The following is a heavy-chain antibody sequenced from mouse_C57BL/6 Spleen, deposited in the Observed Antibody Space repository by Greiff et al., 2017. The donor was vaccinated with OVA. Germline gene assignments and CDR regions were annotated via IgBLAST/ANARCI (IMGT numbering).Heavy chain of an antibody. D-gene: IGHD5-1-1*01. Sequence: EVQLQQSVAELVRPGASVKLSCTASGFNIKNTYMHWVKQRPEQGLEWIGRIDPANGNTTYAPKFQGKATITADTSSNTAYRQLSSLTSEDTSICYCASLYNTWYFDDWGKGTTLTVSS. CDR2: IDPANGNT. CDR3: ASLYNTWYFDD. V-gene: IGHV14-3*01. J-gene: IGHJ2*01. CDR1: GFNIKNTY.